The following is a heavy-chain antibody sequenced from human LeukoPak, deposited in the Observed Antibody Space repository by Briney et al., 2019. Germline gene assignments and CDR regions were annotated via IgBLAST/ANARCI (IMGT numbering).Heavy chain of an antibody. D-gene: IGHD4-23*01. Sequence: GASVKVSCKASGYTFTNYYMHWVRQAPGQGLEWMGIINLSGGSTNYAQRFQGRVTMTRDMSTSTDYMELSSLRSEDTAVYYCARDNSVEDTAWWFDPWGQGTLVTVSS. CDR2: INLSGGST. CDR3: ARDNSVEDTAWWFDP. V-gene: IGHV1-46*01. J-gene: IGHJ5*02. CDR1: GYTFTNYY.